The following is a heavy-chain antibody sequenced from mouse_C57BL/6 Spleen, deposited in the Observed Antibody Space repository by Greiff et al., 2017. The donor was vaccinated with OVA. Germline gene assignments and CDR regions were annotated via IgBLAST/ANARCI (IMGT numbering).Heavy chain of an antibody. V-gene: IGHV1-53*01. D-gene: IGHD2-14*01. Sequence: QVQLQQSGTELVKPGASVKLSCKASGYTFTSYWMHWVKQRPGQGLEWIGIINPSNGGTNYNEKFKSKATLTVDKSSSTAYMQLSSLTSEDSAVYDCDRSAGGTGSDWFAYWGQGTLVTVSA. CDR1: GYTFTSYW. CDR2: INPSNGGT. CDR3: DRSAGGTGSDWFAY. J-gene: IGHJ3*01.